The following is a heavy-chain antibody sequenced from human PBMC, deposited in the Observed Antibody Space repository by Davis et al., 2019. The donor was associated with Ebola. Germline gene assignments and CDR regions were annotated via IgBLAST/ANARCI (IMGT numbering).Heavy chain of an antibody. CDR2: IYYSGST. J-gene: IGHJ6*02. CDR3: ARGHSYGSMVYGLDV. D-gene: IGHD5-18*01. V-gene: IGHV4-39*01. Sequence: MPSETLSLTCTVSGGSISSSSYYWGWIRQPPGKGLEWIGNIYYSGSTYYNPSLKSRVTISVDTSKNQFSLKLSSVTAADTAVYYCARGHSYGSMVYGLDVWGQGTTVTVS. CDR1: GGSISSSSYY.